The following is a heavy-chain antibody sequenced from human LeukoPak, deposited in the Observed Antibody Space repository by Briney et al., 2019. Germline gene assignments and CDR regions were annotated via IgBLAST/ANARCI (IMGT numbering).Heavy chain of an antibody. CDR3: VRHGNRGGSGMFNWFDP. CDR2: IYSSGST. J-gene: IGHJ5*02. Sequence: SETLSLTCTVSGGSINNYYWNWIRQPPGKGLEWIGYIYSSGSTNFNPSLETRVTISIDTSRNQFSLKLNSVTAADTAVYFCVRHGNRGGSGMFNWFDPWGQGTLVTVSS. D-gene: IGHD3-10*01. CDR1: GGSINNYY. V-gene: IGHV4-4*09.